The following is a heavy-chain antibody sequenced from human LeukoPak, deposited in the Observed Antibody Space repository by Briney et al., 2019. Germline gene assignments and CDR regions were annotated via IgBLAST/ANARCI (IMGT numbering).Heavy chain of an antibody. Sequence: SETLSLTCTVSGGSISSYYWSWIRQPPGKGLEWMGYIYYSGSTNYNPSLKSRVTISVDTSKNQFSLKLSSVTAADTAVYYCARIKLTGDYYYGMDVWGQGTTVTVSS. CDR1: GGSISSYY. V-gene: IGHV4-59*08. CDR2: IYYSGST. J-gene: IGHJ6*02. D-gene: IGHD7-27*01. CDR3: ARIKLTGDYYYGMDV.